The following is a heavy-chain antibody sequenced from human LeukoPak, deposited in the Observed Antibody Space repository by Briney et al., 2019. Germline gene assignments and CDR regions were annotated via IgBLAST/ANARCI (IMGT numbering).Heavy chain of an antibody. D-gene: IGHD1-26*01. CDR1: GFTFSSYW. J-gene: IGHJ6*02. Sequence: GGSLRLSCAASGFTFSSYWMSWVGQAPGKGLEWVANIKQDGSEKYYVDSVKGRFTISRDNAKNSLYLQMNSLRAEDTAVYYCAREELLGAYYYYGMDVWGQGTTVTVSS. V-gene: IGHV3-7*01. CDR2: IKQDGSEK. CDR3: AREELLGAYYYYGMDV.